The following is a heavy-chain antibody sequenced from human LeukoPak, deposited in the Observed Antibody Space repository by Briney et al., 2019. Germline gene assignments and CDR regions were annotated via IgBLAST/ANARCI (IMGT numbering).Heavy chain of an antibody. CDR1: GFTFSSYS. D-gene: IGHD5-24*01. Sequence: GGSLRLSCAASGFTFSSYSMNWVRQAPGKGLEWVSSISSSSSYRYYADSVKGRFTISRDNAKNSLYLQMNSLRAEDTAAYYCARDNPRWNPHAFDIWGQGTMVTVSS. CDR2: ISSSSSYR. J-gene: IGHJ3*02. V-gene: IGHV3-21*01. CDR3: ARDNPRWNPHAFDI.